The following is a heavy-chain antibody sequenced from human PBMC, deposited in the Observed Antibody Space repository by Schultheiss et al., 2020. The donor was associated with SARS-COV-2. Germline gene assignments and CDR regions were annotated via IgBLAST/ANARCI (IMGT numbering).Heavy chain of an antibody. CDR1: GFNLRNYW. Sequence: GRSLRLSCAASGFNLRNYWMDWVRQAPGKGLQWVANIKQDGSVKHYVASVRGRFIASRDNAKNSLDLQMNSLRVDDTAVYYCVKEGEEMGTSWGQGTLVTVSS. CDR2: IKQDGSVK. CDR3: VKEGEEMGTS. J-gene: IGHJ4*02. V-gene: IGHV3-7*03. D-gene: IGHD5-24*01.